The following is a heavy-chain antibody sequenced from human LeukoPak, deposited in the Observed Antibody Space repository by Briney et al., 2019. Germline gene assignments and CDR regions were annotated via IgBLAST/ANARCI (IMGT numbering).Heavy chain of an antibody. CDR1: GFTFRNHQ. V-gene: IGHV3-74*01. D-gene: IGHD7-27*01. Sequence: GGSLRLSCAASGFTFRNHQMNWVRQAPGKGLVWVSRINSGGSGTSYAASVEGRFTISRDNAKNTLYLQMNSLRAEDTAVYYCATSLGPLTEYWGQGTLVTVSS. CDR3: ATSLGPLTEY. CDR2: INSGGSGT. J-gene: IGHJ4*02.